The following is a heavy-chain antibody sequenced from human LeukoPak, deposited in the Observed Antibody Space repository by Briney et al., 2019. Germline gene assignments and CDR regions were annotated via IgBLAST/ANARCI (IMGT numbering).Heavy chain of an antibody. V-gene: IGHV3-30*02. CDR3: AKGEYSSSPFDP. Sequence: GGSLRLSCAASGFTFSSYGMHWVRQAPGKGLEWVTFIRYDGSNKYYTDSVKGRLTISRDNSKNTLYLQMNSLRAEDTAVYYCAKGEYSSSPFDPWGQGTLVTVSS. CDR2: IRYDGSNK. D-gene: IGHD6-6*01. CDR1: GFTFSSYG. J-gene: IGHJ5*02.